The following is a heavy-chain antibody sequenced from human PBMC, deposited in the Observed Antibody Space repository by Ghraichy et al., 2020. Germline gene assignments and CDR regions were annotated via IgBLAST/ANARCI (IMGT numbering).Heavy chain of an antibody. CDR3: ARGQTYYYDSSGPVVI. J-gene: IGHJ3*02. CDR1: GFTFSDYY. V-gene: IGHV3-11*01. D-gene: IGHD3-22*01. Sequence: GESLNISCAASGFTFSDYYMSWIRQAPGKGLEWVSYISSSGSTIYYADSVKGRFTISRDNAKNSLYLQMNSLRAEDTAVYYCARGQTYYYDSSGPVVIWGQGTMVTVSS. CDR2: ISSSGSTI.